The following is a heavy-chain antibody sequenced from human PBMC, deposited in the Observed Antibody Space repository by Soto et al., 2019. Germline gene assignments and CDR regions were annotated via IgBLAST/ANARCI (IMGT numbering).Heavy chain of an antibody. CDR2: IHNSGST. V-gene: IGHV4-31*03. CDR1: GGYISSGGYY. J-gene: IGHJ4*02. Sequence: QVQLQESGPGLVKPSQTLSLTCTVSGGYISSGGYYWSWIRQHAGKGLEWIGYIHNSGSTYYNPSLKSRVNISVDTSKNPFSLRLSSVTAADTAVYYCASVNGADYFDYWGQGTLVTVSS. D-gene: IGHD3-10*01. CDR3: ASVNGADYFDY.